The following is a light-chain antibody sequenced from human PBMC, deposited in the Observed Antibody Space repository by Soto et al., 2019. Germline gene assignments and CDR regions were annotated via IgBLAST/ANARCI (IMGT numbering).Light chain of an antibody. J-gene: IGKJ5*01. CDR3: QQYYSSPVT. Sequence: DIVMTQSPDSLAVSLGERATINCKSSQSVLYSSNNKNYLAWYQQKPGQPPKLLIYWASTRESGVPDRFSAGGSGTDFTLTIICLQAEDVAVYYCQQYYSSPVTFGQGTRLEIK. V-gene: IGKV4-1*01. CDR1: QSVLYSSNNKNY. CDR2: WAS.